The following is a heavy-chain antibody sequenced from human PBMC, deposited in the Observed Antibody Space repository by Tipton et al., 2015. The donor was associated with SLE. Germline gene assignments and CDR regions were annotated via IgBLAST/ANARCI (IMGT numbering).Heavy chain of an antibody. CDR1: GGSISSSSYY. CDR3: ARGGATVTTYWYFDL. J-gene: IGHJ2*01. V-gene: IGHV4-39*01. CDR2: IYYSGST. Sequence: LRLSCTVSGGSISSSSYYWGWIRQPPGKGLEWIGSIYYSGSTYYNPSLKSRVTISVDTSKNQFSLKLSSVTAADTAVYYCARGGATVTTYWYFDLWGRGTLVTVSS. D-gene: IGHD4-17*01.